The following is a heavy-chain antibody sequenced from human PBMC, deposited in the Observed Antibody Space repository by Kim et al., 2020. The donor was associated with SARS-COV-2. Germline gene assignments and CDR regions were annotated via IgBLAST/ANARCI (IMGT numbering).Heavy chain of an antibody. Sequence: AQGLTGRFVFSLDTSVSTAYLQISSLKAEDTAVYYCARGVGGRYYFAFDIWGQGTLVTVSS. CDR3: ARGVGGRYYFAFDI. J-gene: IGHJ3*02. D-gene: IGHD1-26*01. V-gene: IGHV7-4-1*02.